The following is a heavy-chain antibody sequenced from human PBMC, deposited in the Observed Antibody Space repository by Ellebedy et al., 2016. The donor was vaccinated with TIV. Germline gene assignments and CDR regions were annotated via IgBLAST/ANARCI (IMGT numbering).Heavy chain of an antibody. D-gene: IGHD2-21*01. CDR1: GGSVIRSGHY. Sequence: SETLSLTXTVSGGSVIRSGHYCTWVRQPPGKGLEWIGGLYYSGSTWYNPSLKSRVTISVDTSKNQFSLRLNFVTAADTAVYYCATSVAIGAFDIWGQGTMVTVSS. CDR2: LYYSGST. CDR3: ATSVAIGAFDI. V-gene: IGHV4-39*01. J-gene: IGHJ3*02.